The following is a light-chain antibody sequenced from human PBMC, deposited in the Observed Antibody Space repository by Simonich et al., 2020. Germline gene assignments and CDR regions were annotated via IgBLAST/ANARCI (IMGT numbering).Light chain of an antibody. J-gene: IGKJ1*01. CDR2: WAS. V-gene: IGKV4-1*01. CDR1: QSVLYSSNNKNY. Sequence: DIVMTQSPDSLAVSLGERATINCKSSQSVLYSSNNKNYLAWYQQKPGQPPKLLIYWASTRESGVPDRFRGSGSGTDFTLTISSLQAEDVAVYYCQKYYSTRTFGQGTKVEIK. CDR3: QKYYSTRT.